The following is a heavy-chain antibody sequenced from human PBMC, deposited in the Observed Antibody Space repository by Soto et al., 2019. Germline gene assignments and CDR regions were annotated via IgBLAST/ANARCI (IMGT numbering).Heavy chain of an antibody. D-gene: IGHD4-4*01. V-gene: IGHV6-1*01. CDR2: TYYRSQWHY. Sequence: QVQLQQSGPGLVKPSQTLSPTCVISGDSVSSNSAVWNWIRQSPSRGLEWLGRTYYRSQWHYEYAVFVQSRISIDPDTSKNQFSLQLNSVSPEDTAVYYCVRLVGNSWLDHWGQGTLVTVSS. J-gene: IGHJ4*02. CDR3: VRLVGNSWLDH. CDR1: GDSVSSNSAV.